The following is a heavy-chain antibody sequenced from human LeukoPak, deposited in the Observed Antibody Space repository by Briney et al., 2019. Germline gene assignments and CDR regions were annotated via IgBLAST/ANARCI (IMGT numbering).Heavy chain of an antibody. CDR2: IYTSGST. J-gene: IGHJ4*02. D-gene: IGHD6-19*01. Sequence: ETLSLTCTASGGSISSYYWSWIRQPAGKGLEWLGHIYTSGSTNYNPSLKSRVTMSVDTSKDQFSLKLSSVTAADTAVYYCARAYAVAAPFDYWGQGTLVTVSS. CDR3: ARAYAVAAPFDY. V-gene: IGHV4-4*07. CDR1: GGSISSYY.